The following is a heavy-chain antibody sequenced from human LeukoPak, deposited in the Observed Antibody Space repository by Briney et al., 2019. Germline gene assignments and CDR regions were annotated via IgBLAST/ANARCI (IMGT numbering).Heavy chain of an antibody. J-gene: IGHJ5*02. CDR2: IYSDGVT. CDR3: ARDRAEGKTWVEFDP. V-gene: IGHV3-66*02. CDR1: GFIVNSYA. Sequence: PGGSLRLSCAASGFIVNSYAMSWVRQAPGKGLAGVSLIYSDGVTQYADSVKGRFTISRDNSKNTLYLQMNSLRDEDTAVYFCARDRAEGKTWVEFDPWGQGPLVTVSS.